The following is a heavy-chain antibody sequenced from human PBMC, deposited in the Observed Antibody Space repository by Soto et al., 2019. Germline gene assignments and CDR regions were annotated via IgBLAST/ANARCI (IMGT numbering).Heavy chain of an antibody. V-gene: IGHV4-61*08. J-gene: IGHJ4*02. CDR2: IYYSGRT. D-gene: IGHD2-2*01. Sequence: LSLTCTVSGGSVSSGDYYWSWIRQPPGKGLEWIGYIYYSGRTNYNPSLKSRVTISLGTSKNQFSLELTSVTAADTAMYYCARDNVVSAVTFDYCGQGPLVTVYS. CDR3: ARDNVVSAVTFDY. CDR1: GGSVSSGDYY.